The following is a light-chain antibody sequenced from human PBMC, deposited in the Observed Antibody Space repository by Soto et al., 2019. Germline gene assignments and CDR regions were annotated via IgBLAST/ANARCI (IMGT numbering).Light chain of an antibody. CDR2: ETT. CDR3: FLSYSGARV. V-gene: IGLV7-46*01. CDR1: TGAVTSGHY. Sequence: QTVVTQEPSLTVSPGGTVTLTCGSTTGAVTSGHYPYWFQQKPGQAPRTLIYETTNKHSWTPARFSGSLLGGKAALTLSGAQPEDEADYYCFLSYSGARVFGGGTKVTVL. J-gene: IGLJ3*02.